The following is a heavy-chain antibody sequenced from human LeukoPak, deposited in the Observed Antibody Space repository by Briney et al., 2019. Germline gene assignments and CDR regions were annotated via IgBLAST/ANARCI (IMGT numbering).Heavy chain of an antibody. D-gene: IGHD2-15*01. J-gene: IGHJ4*02. CDR1: GNTFTRYG. CDR2: INTNTGNP. Sequence: ASVKVSCKAPGNTFTRYGMNWVRQAPGQGLEWMGWINTNTGNPTYAQGFTGRFVFSLDTSVSTAYLHISSLKAEDTAVYYCARGTCSGGSCSYAYWGQGTLVTVSS. CDR3: ARGTCSGGSCSYAY. V-gene: IGHV7-4-1*02.